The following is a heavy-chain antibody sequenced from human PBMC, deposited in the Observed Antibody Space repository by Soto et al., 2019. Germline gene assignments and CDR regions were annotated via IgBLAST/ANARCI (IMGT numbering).Heavy chain of an antibody. D-gene: IGHD1-26*01. J-gene: IGHJ3*02. CDR1: VSPSPSYY. CDR3: VGGRGAFDI. CDR2: INPSGGST. Sequence: ASVRVSRKASVSPSPSYYMPWVRQAPGQGLEWMGIINPSGGSTSYAQKFQGRVTMTRDTSTSTVYMELSSLRSADTAVYYCVGGRGAFDIWG. V-gene: IGHV1-46*01.